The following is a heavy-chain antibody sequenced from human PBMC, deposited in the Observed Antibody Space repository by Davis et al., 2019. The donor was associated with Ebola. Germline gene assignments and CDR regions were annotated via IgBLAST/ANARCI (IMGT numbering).Heavy chain of an antibody. V-gene: IGHV4-34*01. D-gene: IGHD2-2*02. J-gene: IGHJ5*02. CDR3: ARGYTGWFDP. CDR1: GGSISSYY. CDR2: INHSGST. Sequence: SETLSLTCTVSGGSISSYYWSWIRQPPGKGLEWIGEINHSGSTNYNPSLKSRVTISVDTSKNQFSLKLSSVTVADTAVYYCARGYTGWFDPWGQGTLVTVSS.